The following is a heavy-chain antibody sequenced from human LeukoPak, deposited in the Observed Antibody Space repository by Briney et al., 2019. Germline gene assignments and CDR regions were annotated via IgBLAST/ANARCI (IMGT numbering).Heavy chain of an antibody. J-gene: IGHJ6*03. V-gene: IGHV4-34*01. Sequence: SETLSLTCAVSGGSFSGYYWNWIRQSPGKGLEWIGEINHSGSTNYNPSLKSRVTISVDTSKNQFSLKLSSVTAADTAVYYCARHPLQQWLVRSDYYYYMDVWGKGTTVTISS. CDR3: ARHPLQQWLVRSDYYYYMDV. CDR1: GGSFSGYY. D-gene: IGHD6-19*01. CDR2: INHSGST.